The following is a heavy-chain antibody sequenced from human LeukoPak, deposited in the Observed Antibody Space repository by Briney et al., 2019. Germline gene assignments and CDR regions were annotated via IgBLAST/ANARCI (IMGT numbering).Heavy chain of an antibody. J-gene: IGHJ4*02. V-gene: IGHV3-53*01. CDR3: ARLDTAMVLFDY. CDR1: GFTVSTNY. D-gene: IGHD5-18*01. Sequence: GGSLRLSCAASGFTVSTNYMTWVRQAPGKGLEWVSVIYSGGSTYYADSVKGRFTISRDNSKNTLYLQMNSLRAEDTAVYYCARLDTAMVLFDYWGQGTLVTVSS. CDR2: IYSGGST.